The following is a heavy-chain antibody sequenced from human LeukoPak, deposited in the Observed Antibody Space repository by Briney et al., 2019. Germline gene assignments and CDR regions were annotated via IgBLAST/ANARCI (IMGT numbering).Heavy chain of an antibody. V-gene: IGHV1-2*07. D-gene: IGHD6-13*01. CDR1: GYTFTGYY. J-gene: IGHJ4*02. CDR3: AIFYVSSWYPDY. CDR2: INPNSGGT. Sequence: ASVTASCKASGYTFTGYYMHWVRQAPGQGLEWMGWINPNSGGTHYAHKVQGRVTMTRDTSISTADMELSRLKSDDTAEYYCAIFYVSSWYPDYWGQGTLVTVSS.